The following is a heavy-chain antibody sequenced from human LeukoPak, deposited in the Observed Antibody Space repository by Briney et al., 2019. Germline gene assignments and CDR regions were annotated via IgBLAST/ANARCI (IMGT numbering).Heavy chain of an antibody. CDR2: IIPIFGTA. J-gene: IGHJ6*03. CDR3: ARAEVVPAVRYYYYYMDV. V-gene: IGHV1-69*13. CDR1: GGTFSSYA. Sequence: SVKVSCKASGGTFSSYAISWVRQAPGQGLKWMGGIIPIFGTANYAQKFQGRVTITADESTSTAYMELSSLRSEDTAVYYCARAEVVPAVRYYYYYMDVWGKGTTVTVSS. D-gene: IGHD2-2*01.